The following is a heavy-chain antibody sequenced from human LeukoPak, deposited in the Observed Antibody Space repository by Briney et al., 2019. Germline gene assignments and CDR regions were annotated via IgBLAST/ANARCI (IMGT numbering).Heavy chain of an antibody. CDR2: INHSGST. CDR1: GGAFSGYY. CDR3: ARLTYDFWSGYIDAFDI. Sequence: PSETLSLTCAVYGGAFSGYYWTWIRQPPGKGLEWIGEINHSGSTNYNPSLMSRVTISVDTSKNQFSLKLSSVTAADTAVYYCARLTYDFWSGYIDAFDIWGQGTMVTVSS. J-gene: IGHJ3*02. D-gene: IGHD3-3*01. V-gene: IGHV4-34*01.